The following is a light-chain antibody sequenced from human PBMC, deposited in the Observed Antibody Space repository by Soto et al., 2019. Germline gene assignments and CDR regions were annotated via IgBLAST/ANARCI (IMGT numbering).Light chain of an antibody. CDR1: SSDVGGYNY. CDR2: EVS. J-gene: IGLJ1*01. CDR3: SSYAGSTNFV. V-gene: IGLV2-8*01. Sequence: QSALTQPPSASGSPGQSVTISCTGTSSDVGGYNYVSWYQQHPGKAPKLMIYEVSKRPSGAPDRFSGSKSGNTASLTVSGLQAGDEADYYYSSYAGSTNFVFGTGTKVTVL.